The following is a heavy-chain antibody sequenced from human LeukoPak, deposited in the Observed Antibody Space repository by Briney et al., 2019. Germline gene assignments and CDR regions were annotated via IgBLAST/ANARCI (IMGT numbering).Heavy chain of an antibody. CDR3: ANSYYYGSGSYYAFDI. J-gene: IGHJ3*02. CDR1: GGSISSYY. V-gene: IGHV4-59*01. D-gene: IGHD3-10*01. Sequence: NASETLSLTCTVSGGSISSYYWSWIRQPPGKGLEWIGYIYYSGSTNYNPSLKSRVTITVDTSKNQFSVKLRSVTAADTAVYYCANSYYYGSGSYYAFDIWGQGTMVTVSS. CDR2: IYYSGST.